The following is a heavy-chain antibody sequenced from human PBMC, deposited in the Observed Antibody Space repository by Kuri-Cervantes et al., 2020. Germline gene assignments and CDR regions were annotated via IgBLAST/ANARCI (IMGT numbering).Heavy chain of an antibody. Sequence: ASVKVSCKASGYTFTSYYMHWVRQAPGQGLEWMGIINPSGGSTSYAQKFQGRVTMTRDTSTSTVYMELSSLRSEDTAVCYCARVGGTNWFDPWGQGTLVTVSS. V-gene: IGHV1-46*01. D-gene: IGHD4-23*01. CDR1: GYTFTSYY. CDR2: INPSGGST. CDR3: ARVGGTNWFDP. J-gene: IGHJ5*02.